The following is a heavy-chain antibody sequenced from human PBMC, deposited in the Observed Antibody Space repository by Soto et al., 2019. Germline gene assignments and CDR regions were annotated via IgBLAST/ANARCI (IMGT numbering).Heavy chain of an antibody. CDR3: ARGLVATRLFDI. V-gene: IGHV4-34*01. Sequence: SETLSLTCAVYGGSFSGYYWSWIRQPPGKGLEWIGEINHSGSTNYNPSLKSRVTISVDTSKNQFSLKLSSVTAAETAVYYCARGLVATRLFDIWGQGTMVTVSS. J-gene: IGHJ3*02. CDR2: INHSGST. CDR1: GGSFSGYY. D-gene: IGHD5-12*01.